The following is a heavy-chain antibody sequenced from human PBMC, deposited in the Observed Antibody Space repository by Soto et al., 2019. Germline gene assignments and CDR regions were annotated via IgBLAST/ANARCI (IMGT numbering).Heavy chain of an antibody. Sequence: SVQVTCHASESTLTRFAIHLLRQAPGQSLGWMGWINGGNDNTRYSKKFQGRVTITMDTSANTVYMEVNVVRPEDTAVYYCAREGDQIDYDYGLDLWGQRSLVTV. CDR1: ESTLTRFA. V-gene: IGHV1-3*01. J-gene: IGHJ4*02. CDR3: AREGDQIDYDYGLDL. CDR2: INGGNDNT. D-gene: IGHD5-12*01.